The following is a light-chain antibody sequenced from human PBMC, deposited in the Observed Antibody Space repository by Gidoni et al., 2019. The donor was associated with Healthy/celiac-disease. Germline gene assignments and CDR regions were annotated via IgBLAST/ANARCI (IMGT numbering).Light chain of an antibody. CDR1: QSISSW. CDR3: QQYTL. V-gene: IGKV1-5*01. Sequence: DIQMPQSPSTLSASVGDRVTITCRASQSISSWLAWYQQKPGKTPKLLIYDASSLESGVPSRFSGSGSGTEFTLTISSLQPDDFATYYCQQYTLFGQGTKVEIK. J-gene: IGKJ1*01. CDR2: DAS.